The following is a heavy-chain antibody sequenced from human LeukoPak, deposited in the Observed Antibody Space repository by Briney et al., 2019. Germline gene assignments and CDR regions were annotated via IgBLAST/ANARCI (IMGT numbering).Heavy chain of an antibody. CDR2: IKRDGSAK. CDR1: GFQFSNYW. D-gene: IGHD1-1*01. V-gene: IGHV3-7*01. Sequence: GGSLRLSCAASGFQFSNYWMTWVRQAPGKGLEWVANIKRDGSAKYYVDSVKGRFTISRDNAKNSLYLQMNSLRAEDTAVYYCARSPSTLDVWGKGTTVTISS. J-gene: IGHJ6*04. CDR3: ARSPSTLDV.